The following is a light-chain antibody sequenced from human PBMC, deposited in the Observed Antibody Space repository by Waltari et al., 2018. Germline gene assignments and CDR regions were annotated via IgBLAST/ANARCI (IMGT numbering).Light chain of an antibody. CDR3: SAWDDSLNGPV. CDR2: YDD. Sequence: QSVLTQPPSVSEAPRQRVTISCSGSRSNIGTNVVNCYQQLPGKAPKLLIYYDDLLPSGVSDRFSGSKSGTSASLAISGLQSEDEADYYCSAWDDSLNGPVFGGGTKLTVL. J-gene: IGLJ2*01. CDR1: RSNIGTNV. V-gene: IGLV1-36*01.